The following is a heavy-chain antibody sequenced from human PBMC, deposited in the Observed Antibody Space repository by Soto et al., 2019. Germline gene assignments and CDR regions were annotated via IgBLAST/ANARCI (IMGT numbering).Heavy chain of an antibody. CDR1: GFTVSSNY. CDR3: ARDSGSYSGYGMDV. Sequence: GSLRLSCAASGFTVSSNYMSWVRQAPGKGLEWVSVIYSGGSTYYADSVKGRFTISRDNSKNTLYLQMNSLRAEDTAVYYCARDSGSYSGYGMDVWGQGTTVTVSS. CDR2: IYSGGST. V-gene: IGHV3-53*01. D-gene: IGHD1-26*01. J-gene: IGHJ6*02.